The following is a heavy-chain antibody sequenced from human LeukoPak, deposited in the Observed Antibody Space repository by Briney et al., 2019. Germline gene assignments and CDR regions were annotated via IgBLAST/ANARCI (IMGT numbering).Heavy chain of an antibody. V-gene: IGHV3-7*01. D-gene: IGHD2-2*01. Sequence: GGSLRLSCAVSGFTFSSYWMSWVRQAPGKGLEWVANIKQDGSEKYYVDSVKGRFTISRDNAKNSLYLQMNSLRVEDTAVYYCASSRDFYPDYWGQGTLVTVTS. CDR1: GFTFSSYW. CDR3: ASSRDFYPDY. J-gene: IGHJ4*02. CDR2: IKQDGSEK.